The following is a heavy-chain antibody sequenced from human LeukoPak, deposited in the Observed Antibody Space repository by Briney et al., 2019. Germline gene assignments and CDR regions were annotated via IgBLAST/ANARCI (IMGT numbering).Heavy chain of an antibody. CDR1: GFTFSNYG. Sequence: PGGSLRLSCAASGFTFSNYGLSWVRQSPGRGLGWISYISGGGSDIYYADSVKGRFTISRDNAKKSLYLQMNSLRAEDTAVYYCATGSMNPYYYYYMAVWGKGTTVTISS. J-gene: IGHJ6*03. V-gene: IGHV3-48*03. CDR3: ATGSMNPYYYYYMAV. CDR2: ISGGGSDI. D-gene: IGHD1-26*01.